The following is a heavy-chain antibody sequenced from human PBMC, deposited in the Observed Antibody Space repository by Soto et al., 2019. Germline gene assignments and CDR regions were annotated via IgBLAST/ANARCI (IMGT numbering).Heavy chain of an antibody. J-gene: IGHJ4*02. CDR1: GFTFSSYS. CDR2: ISSSSSTI. V-gene: IGHV3-48*02. Sequence: GGSLRLSCAASGFTFSSYSMNWVRQAPGKGLEWVSYISSSSSTIYYADSVKGRFTISRDNAKNSLYLQMNSLRDEDTAVYYCARGGIVGAKRHVPFDYWGQGTLVTVSS. CDR3: ARGGIVGAKRHVPFDY. D-gene: IGHD1-26*01.